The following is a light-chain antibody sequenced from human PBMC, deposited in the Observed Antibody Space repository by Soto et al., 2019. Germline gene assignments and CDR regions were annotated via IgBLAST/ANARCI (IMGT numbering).Light chain of an antibody. J-gene: IGKJ2*01. CDR2: HAS. CDR1: QVVSSSY. CDR3: QQYASSPYT. Sequence: EIVLTQSPGTLSLSPGESATLSCRANQVVSSSYLAWYQQKPGQAPRLLIYHASDRAIGIPDRFSGSGSGTDFTLTITRLEPEDSAVYFCQQYASSPYTFGQGTKVEIK. V-gene: IGKV3-20*01.